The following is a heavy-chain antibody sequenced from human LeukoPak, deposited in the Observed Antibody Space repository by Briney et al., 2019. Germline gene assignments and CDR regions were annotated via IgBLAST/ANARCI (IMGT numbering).Heavy chain of an antibody. V-gene: IGHV3-11*04. J-gene: IGHJ5*02. CDR3: ARSITMIVDWFDP. CDR1: GFTFSDYY. CDR2: ISSSGTTR. D-gene: IGHD3-22*01. Sequence: PGGSLRLSCAASGFTFSDYYMSWIRQAPGKGLEWVSYISSSGTTRYYADSVKGRFTISRDNAKNSLYLHMNSLRAEDTAVYFCARSITMIVDWFDPWGQGTLVTVSS.